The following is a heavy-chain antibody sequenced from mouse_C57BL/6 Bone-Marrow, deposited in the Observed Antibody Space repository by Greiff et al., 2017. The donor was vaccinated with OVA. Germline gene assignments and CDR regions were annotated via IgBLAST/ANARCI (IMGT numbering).Heavy chain of an antibody. V-gene: IGHV5-6*02. D-gene: IGHD2-4*01. J-gene: IGHJ3*01. Sequence: VKLVESGGDLVKPGGSLKLSCAASGFTFSSYGMSWVRQTPDKRLEWVATISSGGSYTYYPDSVKGRFTISRDNAKNTLYLQMSSLKSEDTAMYYCARYDYGPFAYWGQGTLVTVSA. CDR2: ISSGGSYT. CDR1: GFTFSSYG. CDR3: ARYDYGPFAY.